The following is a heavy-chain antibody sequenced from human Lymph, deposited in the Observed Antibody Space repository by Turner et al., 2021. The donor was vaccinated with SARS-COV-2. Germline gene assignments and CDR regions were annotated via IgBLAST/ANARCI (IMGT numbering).Heavy chain of an antibody. J-gene: IGHJ4*02. CDR1: GYTFTSYY. D-gene: IGHD2-15*01. CDR3: ARVGPGGFDY. Sequence: QVQLVQSGAEVRKPGASVKVSCKASGYTFTSYYMHCVRQAPGQGLEWMGIINPSGDSTSYAQKCQGRVTMTRDTSTSTVYMELSSLRSEDTAVYDCARVGPGGFDYWGQGTPVTVSS. CDR2: INPSGDST. V-gene: IGHV1-46*01.